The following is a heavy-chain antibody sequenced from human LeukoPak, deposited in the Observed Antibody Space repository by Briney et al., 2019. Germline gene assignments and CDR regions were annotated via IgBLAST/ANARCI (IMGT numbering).Heavy chain of an antibody. D-gene: IGHD1-1*01. V-gene: IGHV3-30*02. J-gene: IGHJ4*02. CDR3: VRTGTTGGHMRIFDY. CDR2: IWYDGSNK. Sequence: PGGSLRLSCAASGFTFSSYGMHWVRQAPGKGLEWVAVIWYDGSNKYYADSVKGRFTISRDNSKNTLYLQMNSLRAEDTAVYYCVRTGTTGGHMRIFDYWGQGTLVTVSS. CDR1: GFTFSSYG.